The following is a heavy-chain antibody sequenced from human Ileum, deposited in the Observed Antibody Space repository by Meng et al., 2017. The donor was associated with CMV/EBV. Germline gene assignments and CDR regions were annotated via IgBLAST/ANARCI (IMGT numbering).Heavy chain of an antibody. V-gene: IGHV3-48*03. D-gene: IGHD7-27*01. CDR2: ISSSGSTI. CDR1: GFTFSSYE. CDR3: ARDNGGYWGRGQYGMDV. J-gene: IGHJ6*02. Sequence: GGSLRLSCAASGFTFSSYEMNWVRQAPGKGLEWVAYISSSGSTINYADSVKGRFTISRDNAKNSLYLQMNSLRAEDTAVYYCARDNGGYWGRGQYGMDVWGQGTMVTVSS.